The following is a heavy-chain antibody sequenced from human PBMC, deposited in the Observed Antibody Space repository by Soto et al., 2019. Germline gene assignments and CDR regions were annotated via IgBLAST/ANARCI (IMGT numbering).Heavy chain of an antibody. CDR3: ARGFEYCSSTSCYFDY. Sequence: GGSLRLSCAASGFTFSSYWMSWVRQAPGKGLEWVANIKQDGSEKYYVDSVKGRFTISRDNAKNSLYLQMNSLRAEDTAVYYCARGFEYCSSTSCYFDYWGQGTLVTVSS. CDR2: IKQDGSEK. V-gene: IGHV3-7*01. D-gene: IGHD2-2*01. CDR1: GFTFSSYW. J-gene: IGHJ4*02.